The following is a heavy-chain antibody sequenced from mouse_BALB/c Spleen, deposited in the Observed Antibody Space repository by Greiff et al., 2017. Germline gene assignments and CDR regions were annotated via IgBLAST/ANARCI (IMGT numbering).Heavy chain of an antibody. CDR3: NAVKDGTMDY. J-gene: IGHJ4*01. V-gene: IGHV14-4*02. CDR2: IDPENGAT. Sequence: VQLQQSGAELVKPGASVKLSCTASGFNFKDYYMHWVKQTPEQGLEWIGWIDPENGATEYAPKFQGQATMTADTPSNTPYLQLSSLTSEDTAVYDGNAVKDGTMDYWGQGTSVTVSS. CDR1: GFNFKDYY. D-gene: IGHD2-3*01.